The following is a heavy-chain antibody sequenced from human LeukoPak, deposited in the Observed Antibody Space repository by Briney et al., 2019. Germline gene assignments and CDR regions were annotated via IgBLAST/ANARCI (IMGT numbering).Heavy chain of an antibody. CDR2: IYYSGST. V-gene: IGHV4-59*12. CDR1: GGSISSYY. J-gene: IGHJ4*02. CDR3: ARGSALGGYDFWSGYSYYFDY. D-gene: IGHD3-3*01. Sequence: SETLSLTCTVSGGSISSYYWSWIRQPPGKGLEWIGYIYYSGSTYYNPSLKSRVTISVDTSKNQFSLKLSSVPAADTAVYYCARGSALGGYDFWSGYSYYFDYWGKGTLVTVSS.